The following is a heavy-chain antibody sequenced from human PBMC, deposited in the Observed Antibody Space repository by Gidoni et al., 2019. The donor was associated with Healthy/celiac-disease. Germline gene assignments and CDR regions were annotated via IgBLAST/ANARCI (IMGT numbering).Heavy chain of an antibody. D-gene: IGHD1-26*01. Sequence: EVQLSASGGGLVQPGGSLKRSSAASGSTFSSDAMSWVRQAQGKGLVWVSAISVSGGSTYYADSVKGRFTISRDNSKNTLYLQMNSLRAEDTAVYYCAKDESGCYGFDYWGQGTLVTVSS. CDR2: ISVSGGST. CDR3: AKDESGCYGFDY. V-gene: IGHV3-23*01. CDR1: GSTFSSDA. J-gene: IGHJ4*02.